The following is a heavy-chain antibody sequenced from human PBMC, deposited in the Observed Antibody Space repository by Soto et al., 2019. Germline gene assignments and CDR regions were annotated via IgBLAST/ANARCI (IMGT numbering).Heavy chain of an antibody. Sequence: GESLKISCKGSGYNFAGYWIAWVRQMPGKGLELMGIIYPSDSDTRYRPSFQGQVTISADKSISSAYLQWSSLRASDTAMYYCARGGVSTRTFDYWGQGAPVTVS. CDR3: ARGGVSTRTFDY. D-gene: IGHD3-3*01. CDR2: IYPSDSDT. J-gene: IGHJ4*02. V-gene: IGHV5-51*01. CDR1: GYNFAGYW.